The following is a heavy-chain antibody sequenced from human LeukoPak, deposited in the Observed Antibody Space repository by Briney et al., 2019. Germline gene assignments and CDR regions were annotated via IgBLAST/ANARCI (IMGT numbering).Heavy chain of an antibody. V-gene: IGHV1-46*01. D-gene: IGHD3-16*01. Sequence: ASVKVSCMASGYTFTSYYMHWVRQAPGQGLEWMGIINPSGGSTSYAQKFQGRVTMTRDTSTSTVYMELSSLRSEDTAVYYCAREGPFYDYVWGSYSWFDPWGQGTLVTVSS. CDR1: GYTFTSYY. CDR2: INPSGGST. CDR3: AREGPFYDYVWGSYSWFDP. J-gene: IGHJ5*02.